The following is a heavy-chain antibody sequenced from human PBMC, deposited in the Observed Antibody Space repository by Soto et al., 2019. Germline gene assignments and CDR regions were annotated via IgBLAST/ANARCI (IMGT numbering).Heavy chain of an antibody. J-gene: IGHJ6*02. Sequence: EESRKISCKGSGDSFTSYWISWVRQMPGKGLEWMGRIDPSDSYTNYSPSFQGHVTISADKSISTAYLQWSSLKASDTAMYYCPRPNWGDGTDVSGPGPTVTVFS. V-gene: IGHV5-10-1*01. CDR2: IDPSDSYT. CDR3: PRPNWGDGTDV. D-gene: IGHD7-27*01. CDR1: GDSFTSYW.